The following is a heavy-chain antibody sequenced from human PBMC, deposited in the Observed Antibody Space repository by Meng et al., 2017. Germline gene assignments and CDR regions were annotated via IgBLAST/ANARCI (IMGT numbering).Heavy chain of an antibody. D-gene: IGHD6-13*01. Sequence: QGQLVKSGDEVKKPGASVKVSCKPSGYNFPDYYIPWVRQAPGQGLEWMGRIDPKNGDTHYAQKFQGRVTMTGDTSISTAYMDLSGLRSDDTAVYYCARDEDISAAGKLFGDYWGQGTLVTVSS. CDR3: ARDEDISAAGKLFGDY. CDR2: IDPKNGDT. CDR1: GYNFPDYY. V-gene: IGHV1-2*06. J-gene: IGHJ4*02.